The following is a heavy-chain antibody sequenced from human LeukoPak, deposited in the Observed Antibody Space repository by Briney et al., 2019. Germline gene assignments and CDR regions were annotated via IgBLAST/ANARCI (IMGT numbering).Heavy chain of an antibody. D-gene: IGHD3-9*01. Sequence: SVTVSCKASGGTFSTYAISWVRQAPGQGLEWMGRIIPIFGTANYAQKFQGRVTITTHESTSTPYMQLSSLRSADAAVSFCWRDGSYDILTGYLPLDYWGQGTLVTVSS. CDR2: IIPIFGTA. J-gene: IGHJ4*02. V-gene: IGHV1-69*05. CDR1: GGTFSTYA. CDR3: WRDGSYDILTGYLPLDY.